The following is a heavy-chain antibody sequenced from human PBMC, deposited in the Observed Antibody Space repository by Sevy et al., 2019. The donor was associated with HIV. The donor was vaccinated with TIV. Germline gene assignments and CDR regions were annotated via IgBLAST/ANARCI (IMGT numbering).Heavy chain of an antibody. D-gene: IGHD3-22*01. CDR2: ISAYNGNT. J-gene: IGHJ4*02. Sequence: ASVKVSCKASGYTFTSYVISWVRQAPGQGLEWMGWISAYNGNTNYEQKLQGRVTMTTDTSTSTASMELRSLRSDDTAVYYCARSPNFMYYYDSSGHFDYWGQGTLVTVSS. V-gene: IGHV1-18*01. CDR1: GYTFTSYV. CDR3: ARSPNFMYYYDSSGHFDY.